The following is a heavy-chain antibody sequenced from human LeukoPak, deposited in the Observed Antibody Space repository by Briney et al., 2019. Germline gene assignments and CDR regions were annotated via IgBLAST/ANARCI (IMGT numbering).Heavy chain of an antibody. D-gene: IGHD3/OR15-3a*01. V-gene: IGHV5-51*01. CDR2: ISPGDSDT. J-gene: IGHJ4*02. CDR1: GYSLTTYW. Sequence: GESLKISCQGSGYSLTTYWIAWVRQMPGKGLEWMGIISPGDSDTTYSPSFQGQVTISADKSISTAYLQWSSLKASDTAIYYCARRTSRTYPFADFWGQGTLVTVSS. CDR3: ARRTSRTYPFADF.